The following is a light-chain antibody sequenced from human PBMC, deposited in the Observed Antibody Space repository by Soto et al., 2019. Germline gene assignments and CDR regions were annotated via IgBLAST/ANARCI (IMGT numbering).Light chain of an antibody. J-gene: IGKJ1*01. V-gene: IGKV2-28*01. CDR3: MQPLLTPWT. CDR2: LGS. CDR1: QSLLYSNGYNY. Sequence: DIVLTQSPLSLPVTPGEPASITCRSSQSLLYSNGYNYLDWYLQKPGQSPQLLIYLGSNRASGVPDRFSGSGSGIDFTLKISRVEAEDVGVYYCMQPLLTPWTCGQGTKVEIK.